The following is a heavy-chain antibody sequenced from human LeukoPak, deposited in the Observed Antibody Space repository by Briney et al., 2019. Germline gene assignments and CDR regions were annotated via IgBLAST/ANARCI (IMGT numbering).Heavy chain of an antibody. CDR1: GGSISSSSSC. CDR3: ARQTSDLAFDF. CDR2: AHYSVST. V-gene: IGHV4-39*01. Sequence: SETLSLTCTVSGGSISSSSSCWGWIRQPPGKGLEWIGTAHYSVSTKYSPSLESRVTLSVDTSKNQFSLKLSSVTAADTAVYHCARQTSDLAFDFWGQGIMVTVSS. J-gene: IGHJ3*01. D-gene: IGHD2-21*01.